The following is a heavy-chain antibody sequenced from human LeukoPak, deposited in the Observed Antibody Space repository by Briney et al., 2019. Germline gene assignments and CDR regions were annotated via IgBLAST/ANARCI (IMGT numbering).Heavy chain of an antibody. CDR1: GGSISSYY. CDR2: IYYSGST. D-gene: IGHD3-22*01. V-gene: IGHV4-59*01. CDR3: AGYYNVSSGYYENAFDI. J-gene: IGHJ3*02. Sequence: PSETLSLTCTVSGGSISSYYWSWIRQPPGKGLEWIGYIYYSGSTNYNPSLKSRVTISVDTSKNQFSLKLSSVTAADTAVYYCAGYYNVSSGYYENAFDIWGQGTMVTVSS.